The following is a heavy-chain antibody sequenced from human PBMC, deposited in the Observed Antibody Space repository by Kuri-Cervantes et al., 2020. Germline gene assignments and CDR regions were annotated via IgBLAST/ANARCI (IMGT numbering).Heavy chain of an antibody. V-gene: IGHV4-30-2*01. J-gene: IGHJ6*02. CDR2: IYHSGST. CDR1: GGSISSGGYS. D-gene: IGHD2-21*01. Sequence: SCAVSGGSISSGGYSWSWIRQPPGKGLEWIGYIYHSGSTYYNPSLKSRVTISVDTSKNQFSLKLSSVTAADTAVYYCARGVIYWGQGTTVTVSS. CDR3: ARGVIY.